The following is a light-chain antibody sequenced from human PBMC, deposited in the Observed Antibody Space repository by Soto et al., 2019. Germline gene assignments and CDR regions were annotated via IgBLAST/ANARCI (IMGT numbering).Light chain of an antibody. CDR3: QQYNSYWIT. J-gene: IGKJ5*01. CDR1: QSISSW. Sequence: DIPMTQSPSTLSASVGDRVTITCRASQSISSWLAWYQQKPGKAPKLLIYKASSLESGVPSRFSGSGSGTEFTLTISSQQPDDFATYYCQQYNSYWITFGQGTRLEIK. V-gene: IGKV1-5*03. CDR2: KAS.